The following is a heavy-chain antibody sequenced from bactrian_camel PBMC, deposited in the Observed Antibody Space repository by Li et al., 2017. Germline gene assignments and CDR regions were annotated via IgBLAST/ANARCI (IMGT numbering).Heavy chain of an antibody. CDR2: IYTGDGST. J-gene: IGHJ4*01. V-gene: IGHV3S1*01. CDR1: EDIINRAC. D-gene: IGHD3*01. Sequence: QVQLVESGGGPAQTGGSLTIYCKASEDIINRACMGWFRQAPGKERERLATIYTGDGSTYYADSVKGRFTISQDSAKKTLFLQMNSLKPEDTAMYYCAADFWGRMRSATYCSAASPAEFGHWGQGTQVTVS. CDR3: AADFWGRMRSATYCSAASPAEFGH.